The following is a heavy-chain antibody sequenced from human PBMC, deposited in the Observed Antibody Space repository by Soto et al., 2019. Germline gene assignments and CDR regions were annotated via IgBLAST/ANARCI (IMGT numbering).Heavy chain of an antibody. D-gene: IGHD2-15*01. CDR1: GSTFSSYA. CDR3: AKRRGAGGHFDY. Sequence: GGSLRLSCAASGSTFSSYAMGWVRQGPGKGLEWVAVVSIGGSTHYADSVRGRFTISRDNSKNTLSLQMNSLTAEDTAVYFCAKRRGAGGHFDYWGQGALVTVSS. J-gene: IGHJ4*02. CDR2: VSIGGST. V-gene: IGHV3-23*01.